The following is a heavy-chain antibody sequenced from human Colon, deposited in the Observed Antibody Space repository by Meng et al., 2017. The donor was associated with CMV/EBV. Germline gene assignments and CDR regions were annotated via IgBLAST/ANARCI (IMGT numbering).Heavy chain of an antibody. CDR1: GYTFTGYY. V-gene: IGHV1-2*06. Sequence: CKASGYTFTGYYVHWVRQAPGQGLEWVGRIHPNTGAANYGQKFQGRVTMTSDTSMSTVYMEVNRLTSDDTAVYYCARNGYYGSYISDYWGQGTLVTVSS. CDR3: ARNGYYGSYISDY. CDR2: IHPNTGAA. J-gene: IGHJ4*02. D-gene: IGHD1-26*01.